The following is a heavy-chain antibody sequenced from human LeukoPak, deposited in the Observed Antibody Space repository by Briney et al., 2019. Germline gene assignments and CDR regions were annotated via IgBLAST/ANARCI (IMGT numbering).Heavy chain of an antibody. V-gene: IGHV1-18*01. Sequence: ASVKVSCKASGYTFTNYGISWVRQAPGQGLDWMGWISAYNGNKVYAQELQGRVTMTTDTSTSTAYMELRSLRSDDTAVYYCARGRWSSGSSEGALDIWGQGTMVTVSS. CDR3: ARGRWSSGSSEGALDI. D-gene: IGHD6-6*01. CDR2: ISAYNGNK. J-gene: IGHJ3*02. CDR1: GYTFTNYG.